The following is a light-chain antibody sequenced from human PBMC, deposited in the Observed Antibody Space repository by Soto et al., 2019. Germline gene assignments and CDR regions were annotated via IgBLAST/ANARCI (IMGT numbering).Light chain of an antibody. CDR2: GAS. Sequence: EIVLTQSPGTLSLSPGERATLSCRASQSVSSTYLAWYQQKPGQAPRLLIYGASSRATGIPDRFSGSGHRTDFTLTISSLEPEDFAVFYCQQYGSSLITFGQGTRLEIK. CDR1: QSVSSTY. V-gene: IGKV3-20*01. J-gene: IGKJ5*01. CDR3: QQYGSSLIT.